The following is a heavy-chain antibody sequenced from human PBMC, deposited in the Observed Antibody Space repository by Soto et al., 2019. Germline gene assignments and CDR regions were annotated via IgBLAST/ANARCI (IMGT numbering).Heavy chain of an antibody. CDR2: ISGSGVNI. CDR3: ARDYLVVPHRVIDY. Sequence: GGSLRLSCAASGFTFSDYYMSWIRQAPGKGLEWVSSISGSGVNIYHADSVKGRFTISRDNAKKSLFLQMDSLRAEDTAVYYCARDYLVVPHRVIDYWGQGTLVTVSS. D-gene: IGHD2-2*01. CDR1: GFTFSDYY. V-gene: IGHV3-11*04. J-gene: IGHJ4*02.